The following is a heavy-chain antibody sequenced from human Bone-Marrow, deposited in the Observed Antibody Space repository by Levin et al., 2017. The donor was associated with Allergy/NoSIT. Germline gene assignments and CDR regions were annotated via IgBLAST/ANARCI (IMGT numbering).Heavy chain of an antibody. D-gene: IGHD3-3*01. CDR1: GYTFTSYD. Sequence: ASVKVSCKASGYTFTSYDINWVRQATGQGLEWMGWMNPNSGNTGYAQKFQGRVTMTRNTSISTAYMELSSLRSEDTAVYYCARGGFWSGYPQREYYGMDVWGQGTTVTVSS. V-gene: IGHV1-8*01. CDR3: ARGGFWSGYPQREYYGMDV. J-gene: IGHJ6*02. CDR2: MNPNSGNT.